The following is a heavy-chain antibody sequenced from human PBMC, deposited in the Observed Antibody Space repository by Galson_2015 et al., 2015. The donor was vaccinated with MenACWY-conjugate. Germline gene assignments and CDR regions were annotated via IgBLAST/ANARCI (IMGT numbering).Heavy chain of an antibody. CDR1: GYTFTSYA. Sequence: SVKVSCKASGYTFTSYAMHWVRQAPGQRLEWMGWINAGNGNTKYSQKFQGRVTITRDTSASTAYMELSSLRSEDTAVYYCARVIGGIAAAAPYYYGMDVWGQGTTVTVSS. D-gene: IGHD6-13*01. CDR3: ARVIGGIAAAAPYYYGMDV. CDR2: INAGNGNT. V-gene: IGHV1-3*01. J-gene: IGHJ6*02.